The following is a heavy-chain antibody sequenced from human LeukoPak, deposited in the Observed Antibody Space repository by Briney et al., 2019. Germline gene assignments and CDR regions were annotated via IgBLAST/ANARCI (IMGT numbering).Heavy chain of an antibody. CDR3: AKGGGYEAQYYYYYLDV. D-gene: IGHD5-12*01. CDR1: GFTFSSYG. J-gene: IGHJ6*03. Sequence: GGSLILSCAASGFTFSSYGMHWVRQARGRVLGWVAFIRYDGSIRYYADSVKGRFTVYRDDSKNTLYVQMESLRAEDTAVYYCAKGGGYEAQYYYYYLDVWGKGTTVTISS. CDR2: IRYDGSIR. V-gene: IGHV3-30*02.